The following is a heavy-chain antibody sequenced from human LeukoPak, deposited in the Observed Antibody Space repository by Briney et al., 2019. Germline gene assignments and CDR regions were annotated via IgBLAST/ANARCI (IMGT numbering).Heavy chain of an antibody. CDR3: ASSDSGWFDY. Sequence: GGPLRLSCAASGFTFSSYEMNWVRQAPGKGLEWVSYISSSGSTIYYADSVKGRFTISRDNAKNSLYLRMNSLRAEDTAVYYCASSDSGWFDYWGQGTLVTVSS. CDR2: ISSSGSTI. D-gene: IGHD6-19*01. V-gene: IGHV3-48*03. CDR1: GFTFSSYE. J-gene: IGHJ4*02.